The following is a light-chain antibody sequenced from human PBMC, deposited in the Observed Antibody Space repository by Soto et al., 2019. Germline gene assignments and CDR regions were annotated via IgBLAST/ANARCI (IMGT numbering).Light chain of an antibody. CDR2: DVN. CDR3: ASYTNRITLV. CDR1: SSDVGGYNY. J-gene: IGLJ2*01. Sequence: QSVLTQPASVSGFPGQSITISCTGTSSDVGGYNYVSWYQHHPGKVPKLLIYDVNLRPPGISNRFSASKSGNTASLTISGIQADDEGYYYCASYTNRITLVFGGGTKLNVL. V-gene: IGLV2-14*03.